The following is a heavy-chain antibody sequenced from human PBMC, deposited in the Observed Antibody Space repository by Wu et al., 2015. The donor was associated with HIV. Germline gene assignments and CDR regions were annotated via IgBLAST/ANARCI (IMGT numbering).Heavy chain of an antibody. CDR1: GYTFTGYY. D-gene: IGHD3-22*01. CDR3: ARGAVYRNYYDSSGYQYYFDY. V-gene: IGHV1-2*02. J-gene: IGHJ4*02. CDR2: INPNSGGT. Sequence: QVQLVQSGAEVKKPGASVKVSCKASGYTFTGYYMHWVRQAPGQGLEWMGWINPNSGGTNYAQKFQGRVTMTRDTSISTAYMELSRLRSDDTAVYYCARGAVYRNYYDSSGYQYYFDYWGQGTLVTVSS.